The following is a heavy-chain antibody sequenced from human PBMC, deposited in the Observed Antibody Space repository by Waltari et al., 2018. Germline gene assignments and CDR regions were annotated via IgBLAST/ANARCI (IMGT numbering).Heavy chain of an antibody. Sequence: QLQLQESGPGLVKPSETLSLTCTVSGGSISSSSYYWGWIRQPPGKGLEWIGSIYYSGSTYHNPSRKSRVTISVDTSKNQFSLKLSSVTAADTAVYYCASLGPYCSSTSCYYYMDVWGKGTTVTVSS. J-gene: IGHJ6*03. V-gene: IGHV4-39*01. CDR3: ASLGPYCSSTSCYYYMDV. CDR2: IYYSGST. D-gene: IGHD2-2*01. CDR1: GGSISSSSYY.